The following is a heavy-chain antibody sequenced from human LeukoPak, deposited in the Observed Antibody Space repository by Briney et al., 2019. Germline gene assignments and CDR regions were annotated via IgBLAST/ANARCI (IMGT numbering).Heavy chain of an antibody. CDR3: ARVHVDIVVVPAARFTYYYHVDV. CDR1: GFTFSSYW. V-gene: IGHV3-7*01. CDR2: IKQDGSEK. Sequence: GGSLRLSCAASGFTFSSYWMSWVRQAPGKGLEWVANIKQDGSEKYYVDSGKGRFTISRDNAKNSLYLQMNSLRAEDTAVYYCARVHVDIVVVPAARFTYYYHVDVWGKGTTVTISS. J-gene: IGHJ6*03. D-gene: IGHD2-2*01.